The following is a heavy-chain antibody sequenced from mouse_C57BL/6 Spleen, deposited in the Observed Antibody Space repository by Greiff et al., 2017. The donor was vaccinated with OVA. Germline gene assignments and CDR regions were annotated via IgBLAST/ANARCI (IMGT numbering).Heavy chain of an antibody. Sequence: EVQLQQSGPELVKPGASVKISCKASGYTFTDYYMNWVKQSHGQSLEWIGDINPNNGGTSYNQKFKGKATLTVDKSSSTAYMELRSLTSEDSAVYYCARVTTVVAGGNYFDYWGQGTTLTVSS. V-gene: IGHV1-26*01. J-gene: IGHJ2*01. CDR3: ARVTTVVAGGNYFDY. D-gene: IGHD1-1*01. CDR1: GYTFTDYY. CDR2: INPNNGGT.